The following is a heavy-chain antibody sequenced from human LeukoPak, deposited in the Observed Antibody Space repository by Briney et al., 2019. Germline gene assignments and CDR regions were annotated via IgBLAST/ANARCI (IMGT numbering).Heavy chain of an antibody. V-gene: IGHV3-7*04. Sequence: GGSLRLSCAASGFTVSSNYMSWVRQAPGKGLEWLANIKQDGSEKDCVDSVKGRFTISRDNAKKSLYLQMNSLRAEDTAVYYCARPRAPDWNFDLWGRGTLVTVSS. CDR1: GFTVSSNY. J-gene: IGHJ2*01. CDR3: ARPRAPDWNFDL. CDR2: IKQDGSEK.